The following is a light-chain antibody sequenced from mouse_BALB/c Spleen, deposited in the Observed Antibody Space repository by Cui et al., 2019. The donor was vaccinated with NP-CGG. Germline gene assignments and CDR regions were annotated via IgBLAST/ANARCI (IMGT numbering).Light chain of an antibody. V-gene: IGLV1*01. J-gene: IGLJ1*01. CDR2: GTN. Sequence: QTVVLQASALTTSPGETVTLTCRSSTWAVTTNNYTKWLQEKPVHLFTGLIGGTNNRAPGVPARFSGSLIGDKAALTITGAQTEDEAIYFCALWYSNHWVFGGGTKLTVL. CDR1: TWAVTTNNY. CDR3: ALWYSNHWV.